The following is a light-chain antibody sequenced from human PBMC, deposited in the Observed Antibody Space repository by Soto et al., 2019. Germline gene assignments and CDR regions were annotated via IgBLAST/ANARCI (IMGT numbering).Light chain of an antibody. CDR3: QQFNNWPGT. CDR2: GPS. CDR1: QSVSRN. V-gene: IGKV3-15*01. Sequence: EIVMTQSPATLSVSPGDRATLSCRASQSVSRNLAWYQQKPGQAPRLLIYGPSTRATGIPARFSGSGSGTEFTLTISSLQSEDFAVYYCQQFNNWPGTFGQGTKVEIK. J-gene: IGKJ1*01.